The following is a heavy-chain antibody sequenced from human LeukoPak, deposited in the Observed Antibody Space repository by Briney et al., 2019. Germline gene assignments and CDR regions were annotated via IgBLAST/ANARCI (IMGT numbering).Heavy chain of an antibody. Sequence: PGGSLRLSCAASGFTFSSYAMGWVRQAPGKGLEWVSTINTAGDTYCPDSVKGRFTVSRENAKNSLYLQMNSLRAGDTAVYYCVRSYNSGFFYFDYWGQGTLVTVSS. CDR2: INTAGDT. D-gene: IGHD3-3*01. CDR3: VRSYNSGFFYFDY. CDR1: GFTFSSYA. V-gene: IGHV3-13*01. J-gene: IGHJ4*02.